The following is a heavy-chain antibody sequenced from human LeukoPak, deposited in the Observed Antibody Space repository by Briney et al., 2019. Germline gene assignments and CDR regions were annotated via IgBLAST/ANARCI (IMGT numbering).Heavy chain of an antibody. D-gene: IGHD2-21*01. J-gene: IGHJ6*02. CDR1: GYNFASHW. V-gene: IGHV5-51*01. CDR2: IYPDDSQI. CDR3: ASHPETTGYFGFDA. Sequence: GESLKISCKGSGYNFASHWIAWVRQLPGKGLEWMGIIYPDDSQIKYRPSLGGQVTISVDKSINTAYLQWSSLKASDTAMYYCASHPETTGYFGFDAWGQGTTVTVFS.